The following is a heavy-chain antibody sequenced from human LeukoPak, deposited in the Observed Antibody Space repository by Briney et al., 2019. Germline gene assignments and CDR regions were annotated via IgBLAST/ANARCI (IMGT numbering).Heavy chain of an antibody. CDR2: ISSSSSYI. Sequence: PGGSLRLSCAASGFTFSSYTMNWVRQAPGKGLEWVSSISSSSSYIYYADSVKGRFTISRDNSKNTLYLQMNSLRAEDTAVYYCAKESVAGPPFDYWGQGTLVTVSS. J-gene: IGHJ4*02. D-gene: IGHD6-19*01. V-gene: IGHV3-21*04. CDR1: GFTFSSYT. CDR3: AKESVAGPPFDY.